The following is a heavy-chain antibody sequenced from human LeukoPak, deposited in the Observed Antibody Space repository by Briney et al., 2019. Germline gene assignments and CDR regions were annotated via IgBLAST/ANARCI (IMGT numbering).Heavy chain of an antibody. CDR2: IYSGGSK. Sequence: GGSLRHSCVASGFIVINHYMRWVRPAPAKGLEGVSVIYSGGSKYYAESVKSRFTISRDNSKNTLYLQMDSLRPEYTAVYYCVKKNDYYTSESFYVWWYFDLWDRGALVTVSS. V-gene: IGHV3-66*02. CDR1: GFIVINHY. D-gene: IGHD3-22*01. J-gene: IGHJ2*01. CDR3: VKKNDYYTSESFYVWWYFDL.